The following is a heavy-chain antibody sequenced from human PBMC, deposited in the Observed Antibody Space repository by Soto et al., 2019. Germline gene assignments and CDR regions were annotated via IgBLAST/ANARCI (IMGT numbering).Heavy chain of an antibody. J-gene: IGHJ6*03. Sequence: GGSLRLSCAASGFTFSSYSMNWVRQAPGKGLEWVSSISSSSSYIYYADSVKGRFTISRDNAKNSLYLQMNSLRAEDTAVYYCARAPQTTVATIISYGEFFYYYMDVWGKGTTVTVSS. CDR3: ARAPQTTVATIISYGEFFYYYMDV. D-gene: IGHD5-12*01. CDR1: GFTFSSYS. V-gene: IGHV3-21*01. CDR2: ISSSSSYI.